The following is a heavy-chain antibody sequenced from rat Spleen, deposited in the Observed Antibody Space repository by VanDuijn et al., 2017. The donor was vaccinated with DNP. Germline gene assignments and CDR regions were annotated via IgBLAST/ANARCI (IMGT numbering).Heavy chain of an antibody. J-gene: IGHJ1*01. D-gene: IGHD1-11*01. CDR2: ISASGGST. CDR3: ARHYGGYSYYWYFDF. CDR1: GFIFSNYW. Sequence: VQLKESGPGLVQPSQTLSLTCTVSGFIFSNYWMYWIRQAPGKGLEWVASISASGGSTSYRDSVKGRFTISRDNAKSTLYLQMDSLRSEDTATYYCARHYGGYSYYWYFDFWGPGTMITVSS. V-gene: IGHV5-19*01.